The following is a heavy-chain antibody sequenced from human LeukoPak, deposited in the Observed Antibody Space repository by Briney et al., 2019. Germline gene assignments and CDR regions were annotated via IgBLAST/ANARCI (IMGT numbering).Heavy chain of an antibody. CDR2: IYYSGST. CDR3: ARLSHEDNYYDSSGYSPQFDY. V-gene: IGHV4-39*01. Sequence: PSETLSLTCTVSGGSISSSSYYWGWIRQPPGKGLEWIGSIYYSGSTYYNPSLKSRVTISVDTSKNQFSLKLSSVTAADTAVYYCARLSHEDNYYDSSGYSPQFDYWGQGTLVTVSS. J-gene: IGHJ4*02. CDR1: GGSISSSSYY. D-gene: IGHD3-22*01.